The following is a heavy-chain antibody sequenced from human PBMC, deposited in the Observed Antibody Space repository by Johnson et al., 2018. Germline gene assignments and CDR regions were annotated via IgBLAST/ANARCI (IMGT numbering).Heavy chain of an antibody. CDR2: ISRGSKNI. Sequence: VQLVESGGGLVQPGGSLTLSCVASGFSFSDYVMHWVRQAPGKGLEWISYISRGSKNIYYADAGKGRFTISRDNSMDTLYLQMNSLIPEDTAVYFCARDFYDSSGYPRYLQHWGQGTLVTVSS. D-gene: IGHD3-22*01. CDR3: ARDFYDSSGYPRYLQH. CDR1: GFSFSDYV. J-gene: IGHJ1*01. V-gene: IGHV3-48*01.